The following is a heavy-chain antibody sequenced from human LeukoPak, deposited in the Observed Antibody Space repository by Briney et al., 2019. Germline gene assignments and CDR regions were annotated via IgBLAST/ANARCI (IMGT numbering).Heavy chain of an antibody. CDR1: GYTFTSYG. Sequence: AAVTVSCKASGYTFTSYGISWVRQAPGQGLEGMGWISAYNGNTNYAQKLQGRVTMTTDTSTSTAYMELRSLRSDDTAVYYCARVEGWGITGTTLGFDYWGQGTLVTVSS. J-gene: IGHJ4*02. D-gene: IGHD1-7*01. CDR2: ISAYNGNT. V-gene: IGHV1-18*01. CDR3: ARVEGWGITGTTLGFDY.